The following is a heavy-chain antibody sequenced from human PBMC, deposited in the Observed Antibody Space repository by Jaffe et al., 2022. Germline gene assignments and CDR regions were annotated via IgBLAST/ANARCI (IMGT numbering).Heavy chain of an antibody. CDR2: IIPIFGTA. V-gene: IGHV1-69*05. J-gene: IGHJ4*02. CDR1: GGTFSSYA. D-gene: IGHD3-22*01. CDR3: ACLPSSTPPYYYDSSGYSPFDY. Sequence: QVQLVQSGAEVKKPGSSVKVSCKASGGTFSSYAISWVRQAPGQGLEWMGGIIPIFGTANYAQKFQGRVTITTDESTSTAYMELSSLRSEDTAVYYCACLPSSTPPYYYDSSGYSPFDYWGQGTLVTVSS.